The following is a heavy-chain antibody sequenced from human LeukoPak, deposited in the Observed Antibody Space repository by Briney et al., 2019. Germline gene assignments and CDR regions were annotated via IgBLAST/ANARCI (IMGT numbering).Heavy chain of an antibody. D-gene: IGHD6-13*01. Sequence: SETLSLTCAVYGGSFSGYYWSWIRQPPGKGLEWIGEINHSGSTNYNPSLKSRVTISVDTFKNQFSLKLSSVTAADTAVYYCARASDSSSWYRLDYFDYWGQGTLVTVSS. J-gene: IGHJ4*02. V-gene: IGHV4-34*01. CDR2: INHSGST. CDR3: ARASDSSSWYRLDYFDY. CDR1: GGSFSGYY.